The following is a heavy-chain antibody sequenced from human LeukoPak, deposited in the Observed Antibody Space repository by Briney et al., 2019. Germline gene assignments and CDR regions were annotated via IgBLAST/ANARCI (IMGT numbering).Heavy chain of an antibody. J-gene: IGHJ4*02. CDR2: IKQDGSEK. CDR1: GFTFSSYW. D-gene: IGHD3-3*01. Sequence: GGSLRLSCAASGFTFSSYWMSWVRQAPGKGLEWVANIKQDGSEKYYVDSVKGRFTISRDNAKNSLYLQMNSLRAEDTAVYYCARVGAYRGYDSWSGYYYSQGSFDYWGQGTLVTVSS. CDR3: ARVGAYRGYDSWSGYYYSQGSFDY. V-gene: IGHV3-7*01.